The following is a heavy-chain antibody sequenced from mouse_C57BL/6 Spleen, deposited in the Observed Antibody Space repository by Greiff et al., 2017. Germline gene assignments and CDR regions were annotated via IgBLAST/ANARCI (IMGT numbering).Heavy chain of an antibody. CDR1: GYTFTSYG. CDR2: IYPRSGNT. J-gene: IGHJ1*03. V-gene: IGHV1-81*01. Sequence: VQLQQSGAELARPGASVKLSCKASGYTFTSYGISWVKQRTGQGLEWIGEIYPRSGNTYYNEKFKGKATLTAYKSSSTAYMELRSLTSEDSAVYFCARYDGSSHYWYFDVWGTGTTVTVSS. D-gene: IGHD1-1*01. CDR3: ARYDGSSHYWYFDV.